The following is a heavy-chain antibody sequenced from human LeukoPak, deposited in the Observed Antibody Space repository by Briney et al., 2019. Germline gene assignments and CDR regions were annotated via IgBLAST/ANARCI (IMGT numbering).Heavy chain of an antibody. CDR3: ARDRAVVGTGRFDW. D-gene: IGHD6-19*01. CDR2: INPVGGST. J-gene: IGHJ4*02. Sequence: SVKVSCKASGYPFTSYYMHCVRQAPGQGLEWMGLINPVGGSTSYAQKFQGRVTMTRDTSTSTVYMYLSSLRSEDTAVYYCARDRAVVGTGRFDWWGQGTLVTVSS. V-gene: IGHV1-46*01. CDR1: GYPFTSYY.